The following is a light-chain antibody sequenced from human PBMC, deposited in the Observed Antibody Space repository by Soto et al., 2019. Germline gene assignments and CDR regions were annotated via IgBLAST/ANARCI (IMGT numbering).Light chain of an antibody. Sequence: EIVLTQSPGTLSLSPGERATLSCRASQSVSSSYLAWYQQKPGQAPRLLIYGASSRATGIPDRFSCRGSGTNFTLTISRLEPEDFAVYYCQQYGSSPRTFGQGPKVEIK. CDR2: GAS. CDR1: QSVSSSY. V-gene: IGKV3-20*01. J-gene: IGKJ1*01. CDR3: QQYGSSPRT.